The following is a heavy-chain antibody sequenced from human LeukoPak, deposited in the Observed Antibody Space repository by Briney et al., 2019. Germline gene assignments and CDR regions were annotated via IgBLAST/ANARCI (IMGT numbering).Heavy chain of an antibody. D-gene: IGHD6-19*01. CDR1: GGSFSGYY. Sequence: SETLSITCAVYGGSFSGYYWSWIRQPPGKGLEWIGEINHSGSTNYNPSLKSRVTISVDTSKNQFSLKLSSVTAADTAVYYCARGAGGWYVPANWFDPWGQGTLVTVSS. CDR3: ARGAGGWYVPANWFDP. V-gene: IGHV4-34*01. J-gene: IGHJ5*02. CDR2: INHSGST.